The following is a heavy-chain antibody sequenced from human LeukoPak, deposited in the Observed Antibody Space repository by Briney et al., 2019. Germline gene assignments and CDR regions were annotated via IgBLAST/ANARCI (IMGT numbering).Heavy chain of an antibody. CDR1: GFTFSSYG. CDR2: ISYGGSNK. CDR3: AKGSTMHMIVVITEYYFDY. D-gene: IGHD3-22*01. Sequence: GGSLRLSCAASGFTFSSYGMHWVRQAPGKGLERVAVISYGGSNKYYADSVKGRFSISRDNSKNTLDLQMNSLRAEDTAVYYCAKGSTMHMIVVITEYYFDYWGRGTLVTVSS. V-gene: IGHV3-30*18. J-gene: IGHJ4*02.